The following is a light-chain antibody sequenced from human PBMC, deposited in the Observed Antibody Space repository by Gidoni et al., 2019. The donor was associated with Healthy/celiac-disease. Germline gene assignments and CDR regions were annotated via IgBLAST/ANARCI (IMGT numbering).Light chain of an antibody. CDR2: QDS. Sequence: SYELTQPPSLSVSPGQTASITCSGDKLGDKYACWYQQKPGQSPVLVIYQDSKRPSGIPERFSGSNAGNTATLTISGTQAMDEADYYCQAWDSSTFYVVFGGGTKLTVL. V-gene: IGLV3-1*01. CDR3: QAWDSSTFYVV. CDR1: KLGDKY. J-gene: IGLJ2*01.